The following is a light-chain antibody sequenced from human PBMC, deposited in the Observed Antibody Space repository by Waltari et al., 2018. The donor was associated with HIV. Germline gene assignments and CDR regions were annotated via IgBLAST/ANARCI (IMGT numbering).Light chain of an antibody. CDR2: RAS. CDR1: QSVTKY. CDR3: QQYNSYPWT. V-gene: IGKV1-5*03. Sequence: DIQMAQSPSTLSAYLGDRVTITCRASQSVTKYLAWYQQKPGKAPSLLIYRASTLETGVPSRFSGSGSGTEFTLIISSLQPDDFATYYCQQYNSYPWTFGQGTTV. J-gene: IGKJ1*01.